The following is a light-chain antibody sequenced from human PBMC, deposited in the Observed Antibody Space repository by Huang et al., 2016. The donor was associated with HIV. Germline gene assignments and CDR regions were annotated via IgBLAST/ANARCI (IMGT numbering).Light chain of an antibody. CDR1: QRITSY. Sequence: DIVLTQSPATLSLSPGEIATLSCRASQRITSYLACYQQKPGQPPRLLLYDASNRSTGIPARFSGSGSGTYCTLTISRLEPEDFAVYYCQQRFNSITFGQGTRLEIK. CDR3: QQRFNSIT. J-gene: IGKJ5*01. CDR2: DAS. V-gene: IGKV3-11*01.